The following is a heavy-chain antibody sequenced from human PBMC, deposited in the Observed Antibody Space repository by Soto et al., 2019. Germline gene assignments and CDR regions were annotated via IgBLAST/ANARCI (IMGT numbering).Heavy chain of an antibody. D-gene: IGHD2-15*01. V-gene: IGHV3-15*07. CDR1: GFTFSNAW. CDR2: IKSKADGGTT. J-gene: IGHJ4*02. CDR3: TTDIWVVRGLDQ. Sequence: EVQLVDPGGGLLKPGGSLRLSCAASGFTFSNAWMNWVRQAPGKGLEWVGRIKSKADGGTTDYAVSVKGRFIISRDDSKNTLYLQMNSLKTEDTAVYYCTTDIWVVRGLDQWGQGTRVTVSS.